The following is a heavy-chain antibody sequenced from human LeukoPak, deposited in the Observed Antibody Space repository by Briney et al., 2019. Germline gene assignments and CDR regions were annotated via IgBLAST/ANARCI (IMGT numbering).Heavy chain of an antibody. CDR3: AIIPALEWPKPSTHYFDY. CDR2: MNPNSGNT. J-gene: IGHJ4*02. D-gene: IGHD3-3*01. V-gene: IGHV1-8*03. CDR1: GYTFTSYD. Sequence: RASVKVSCKASGYTFTSYDINWVRQATGQGLEWMGWMNPNSGNTGYAQKFQGRVTITRNTSISTAYMELSSLRSEDTAVYYCAIIPALEWPKPSTHYFDYWGQGTLVTVSS.